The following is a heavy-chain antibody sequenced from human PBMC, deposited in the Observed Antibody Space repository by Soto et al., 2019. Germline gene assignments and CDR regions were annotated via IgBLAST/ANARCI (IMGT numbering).Heavy chain of an antibody. CDR2: IIPIFGTA. D-gene: IGHD3-3*01. V-gene: IGHV1-69*01. CDR1: GGTFSSYA. CDR3: ARDPRYDFWSGYYRGGWFDP. J-gene: IGHJ5*02. Sequence: QVQLVQSGAEVKKPGSSVKVSCKASGGTFSSYAISWVRQAPGQGLECMGGIIPIFGTANYAQKCQGRVTITADESTRTAYMELSSLRSEDTAVYYCARDPRYDFWSGYYRGGWFDPWGQGTLVTVSS.